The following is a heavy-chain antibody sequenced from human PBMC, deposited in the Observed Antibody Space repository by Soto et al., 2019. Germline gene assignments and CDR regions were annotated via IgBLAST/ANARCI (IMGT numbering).Heavy chain of an antibody. V-gene: IGHV1-69*09. CDR2: INPLSGIP. CDR1: GGTFVRHV. CDR3: AAPACAATWCSPSHNLDH. D-gene: IGHD2-2*01. Sequence: QVQLVQWGAEVKKPESSVKVSCKTSGGTFVRHVISWVRQAPGQGPEWMGKINPLSGIPNYAQKFQDRVTFTADTDSSTAYMELSSLRSDDTAVYYCAAPACAATWCSPSHNLDHWGQGTLVTVSS. J-gene: IGHJ4*02.